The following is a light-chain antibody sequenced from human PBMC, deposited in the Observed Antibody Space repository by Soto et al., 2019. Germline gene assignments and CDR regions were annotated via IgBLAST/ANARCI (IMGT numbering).Light chain of an antibody. J-gene: IGKJ1*01. Sequence: EIVLTQSPGTLSLSPGETATLSCRASQTVNSDYIAWFQQRPGQAPRLLIFATSRRATDIPDRFSGSGSGTDFSLAIRRLEPEDFAVYYWHQFGYSPRTFGQGTKVE. CDR3: HQFGYSPRT. CDR2: ATS. V-gene: IGKV3-20*01. CDR1: QTVNSDY.